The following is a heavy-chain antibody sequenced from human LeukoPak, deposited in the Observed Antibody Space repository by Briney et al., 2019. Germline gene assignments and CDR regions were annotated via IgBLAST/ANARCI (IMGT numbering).Heavy chain of an antibody. CDR3: ARVAAVGTAAFDI. CDR2: ISSSGSTI. D-gene: IGHD6-13*01. V-gene: IGHV3-48*03. Sequence: GGSLRLSCAASGFAFSSYEMNWVRQAPGKGLEWVSYISSSGSTIYYADSVKGRFTISRDNAKNSLYLQMNSLRAEDTAVYYCARVAAVGTAAFDIWGQGTMVTVSS. J-gene: IGHJ3*02. CDR1: GFAFSSYE.